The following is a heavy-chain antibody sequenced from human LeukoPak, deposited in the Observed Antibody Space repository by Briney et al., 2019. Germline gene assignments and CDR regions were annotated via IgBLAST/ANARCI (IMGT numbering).Heavy chain of an antibody. CDR3: AKARGGNYGHFEY. CDR2: ISASGGTT. Sequence: PGGSLRLSCAASGFIFRSYGMSWVRQAPGEGLECVSVISASGGTTNYADSVKGRLTISRDNSKNTLYLQMNSLRAEDTAVYYCAKARGGNYGHFEYWGQGTLVTVSS. D-gene: IGHD5-18*01. J-gene: IGHJ4*02. CDR1: GFIFRSYG. V-gene: IGHV3-23*01.